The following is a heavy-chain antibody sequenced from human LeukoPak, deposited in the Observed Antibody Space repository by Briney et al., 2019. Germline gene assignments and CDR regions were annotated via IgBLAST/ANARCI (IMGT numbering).Heavy chain of an antibody. J-gene: IGHJ3*02. CDR3: ARGTGFLEWLSAFDI. CDR2: IIPIFGTA. V-gene: IGHV1-69*05. D-gene: IGHD3-3*01. CDR1: EGTFSSYA. Sequence: SVKVSCKASEGTFSSYAISRVRQAPGQGLEWMGGIIPIFGTANYAQKFQGRVTITTDESTSTAYMELSSLRCEDTAVYYCARGTGFLEWLSAFDIWGQGTMVTVSS.